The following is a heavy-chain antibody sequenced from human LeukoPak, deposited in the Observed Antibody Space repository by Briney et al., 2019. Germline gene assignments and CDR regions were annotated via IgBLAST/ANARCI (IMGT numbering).Heavy chain of an antibody. CDR2: INHSGST. D-gene: IGHD3-10*01. CDR3: ARGAEYYYGSGSSHIDY. J-gene: IGHJ4*02. Sequence: SETLSLACAVYGGSFSGYYGSWIRHPPGKGLEWNGEINHSGSTNYNPSLKSRVTISVDTSKNQFSLKLSSVTAADTAVYYCARGAEYYYGSGSSHIDYWGQGTLVTVSS. V-gene: IGHV4-34*01. CDR1: GGSFSGYY.